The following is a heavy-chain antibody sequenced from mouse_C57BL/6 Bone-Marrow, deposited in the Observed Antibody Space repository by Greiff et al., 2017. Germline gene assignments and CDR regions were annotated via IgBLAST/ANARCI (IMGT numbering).Heavy chain of an antibody. CDR1: GYTFTSYW. J-gene: IGHJ4*01. CDR2: IDPSDSYT. Sequence: QVQLQQPGAELVMPGASVKLSCKAAGYTFTSYWMHWVKQRPGQGLEWIGEIDPSDSYTNYNQKFKGKSTFTVDKSSSTAYMQLSSLTAEAAAVYYCARCDGYYERDAMDYWGQGTSVTVSS. CDR3: ARCDGYYERDAMDY. D-gene: IGHD2-3*01. V-gene: IGHV1-69*01.